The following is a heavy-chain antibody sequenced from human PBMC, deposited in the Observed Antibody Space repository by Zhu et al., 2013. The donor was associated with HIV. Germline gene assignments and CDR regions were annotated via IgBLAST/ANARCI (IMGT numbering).Heavy chain of an antibody. CDR2: LDPRSGDT. CDR1: RYTFTAYF. CDR3: AWSSYYYMDV. V-gene: IGHV1-2*02. Sequence: QVQLVQSRTEVKKPGASVNVSCKASRYTFTAYFIHWVRQAPGQGQGLEWMGWLDPRSGDTMYTQKFQGRVTMTRDTSTSTVYMELSSLRSEDTAVYYCAWSSYYYMDVWGKGTTVTVSS. D-gene: IGHD3-3*01. J-gene: IGHJ6*03.